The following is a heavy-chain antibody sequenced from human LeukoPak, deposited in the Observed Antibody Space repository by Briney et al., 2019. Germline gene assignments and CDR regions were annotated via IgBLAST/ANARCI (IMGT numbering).Heavy chain of an antibody. CDR3: ARDYYYDSSGYYPFDY. CDR2: IYYSGRT. V-gene: IGHV4-39*02. D-gene: IGHD3-22*01. J-gene: IGHJ4*02. Sequence: SETLSLTCTVSGGSISSSSYYWSWIRQPPGKGLEWIGSIYYSGRTYYNPSLKSRVTISVDTSKNQFSLKLSAVTAADTAVHYCARDYYYDSSGYYPFDYWGQGTLVTVSS. CDR1: GGSISSSSYY.